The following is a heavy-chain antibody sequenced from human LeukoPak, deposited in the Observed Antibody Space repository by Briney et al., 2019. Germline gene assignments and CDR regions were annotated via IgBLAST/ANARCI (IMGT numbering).Heavy chain of an antibody. J-gene: IGHJ4*02. CDR2: VNHSGST. D-gene: IGHD3-10*01. V-gene: IGHV4-34*01. CDR1: GGSFSGYY. Sequence: SECLSLTCAVYGGSFSGYYWSWIRQPPGKGLEWIGEVNHSGSTNYNPSLKSRVTISVDTSKNQFSLKLSSVTAADTAVYYCARGGLWVVRPVDYWGQGTLVTVSS. CDR3: ARGGLWVVRPVDY.